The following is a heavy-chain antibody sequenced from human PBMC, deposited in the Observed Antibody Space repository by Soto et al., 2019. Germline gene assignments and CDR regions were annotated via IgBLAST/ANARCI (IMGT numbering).Heavy chain of an antibody. J-gene: IGHJ6*02. CDR3: ARWGGANPWYYYGMDV. D-gene: IGHD1-26*01. V-gene: IGHV1-18*04. CDR1: GYTFTSYG. Sequence: ASVKVSCKASGYTFTSYGISWVRQAPGQGLEWMGWISAYNGNTNYAPKLQGRVTMTTDTSTSTAYMELRSLRSDDTAVYYCARWGGANPWYYYGMDVWGQGTTVTVSS. CDR2: ISAYNGNT.